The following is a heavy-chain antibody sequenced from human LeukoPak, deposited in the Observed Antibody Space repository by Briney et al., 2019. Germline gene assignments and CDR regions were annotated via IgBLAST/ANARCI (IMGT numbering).Heavy chain of an antibody. V-gene: IGHV4-34*01. D-gene: IGHD3-22*01. Sequence: PSETLSLTCAVYGGSFSGYYWSWIRQPPGKGLEWIGSIYHSGSTYYNPSLKSRVTISVDTSKNQFSLKLSSVTAADTAVYYCARDPYYYDSRGEWYFDYWGQGTLVTVSS. CDR1: GGSFSGYY. CDR2: IYHSGST. J-gene: IGHJ4*02. CDR3: ARDPYYYDSRGEWYFDY.